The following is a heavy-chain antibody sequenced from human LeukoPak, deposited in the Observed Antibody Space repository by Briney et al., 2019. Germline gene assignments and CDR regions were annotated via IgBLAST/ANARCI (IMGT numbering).Heavy chain of an antibody. D-gene: IGHD5-12*01. CDR1: GFTFSSYA. J-gene: IGHJ4*02. CDR2: ISGSGGST. V-gene: IGHV3-23*01. CDR3: AKDLDIVATTAFDY. Sequence: GGALRLSCAASGFTFSSYAMSWVRPAPGKGLEWVSAISGSGGSTYYADSVKGRFTISRDNSQNTLYLQMNSLRAEDTAVYYCAKDLDIVATTAFDYWGQGTLVTVSS.